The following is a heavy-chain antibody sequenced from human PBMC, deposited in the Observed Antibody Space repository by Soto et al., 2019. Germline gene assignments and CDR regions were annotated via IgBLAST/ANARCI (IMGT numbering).Heavy chain of an antibody. Sequence: QVQLVQSGAEVKKPGSSVKVSCKASGGTFSSYAISWVRQAPGQGLEWMGGILPIFGTANYAQKFQGRVTITADKSTSTAYMELSSLRSEDTAVYYCAREISPTMTLNYYYYGMDVWGQGTTVTVSS. CDR1: GGTFSSYA. J-gene: IGHJ6*02. CDR3: AREISPTMTLNYYYYGMDV. V-gene: IGHV1-69*06. D-gene: IGHD3-22*01. CDR2: ILPIFGTA.